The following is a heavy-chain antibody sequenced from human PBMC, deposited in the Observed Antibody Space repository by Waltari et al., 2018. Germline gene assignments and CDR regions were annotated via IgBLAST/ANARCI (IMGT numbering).Heavy chain of an antibody. CDR3: ARSRKSRPRYFDY. J-gene: IGHJ4*02. CDR1: GFTFSTHG. V-gene: IGHV3-7*01. CDR2: IKQDGSVK. Sequence: EVQLVESGGCLVQPGGSLRLSCAASGFTFSTHGMSWVRQAPGKGLEWVANIKQDGSVKDYVDSVKGRFTISRDNAKNSVYLQMNSLGVEDTAVYYCARSRKSRPRYFDYWGQGTLVTVSS.